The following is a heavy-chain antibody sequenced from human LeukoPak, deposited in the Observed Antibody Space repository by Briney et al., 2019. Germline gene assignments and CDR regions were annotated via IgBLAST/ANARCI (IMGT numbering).Heavy chain of an antibody. CDR1: GFTFSSYS. Sequence: GGSLRLSCAASGFTFSSYSMNWVRQAPGKRLEWVSYIDSSSSGTYYADSVKGRFTISRDNAKNSLFLQMNSLRADDTAIYYCARDSAYSTFDYWGQGTLVTVSS. CDR3: ARDSAYSTFDY. V-gene: IGHV3-48*01. J-gene: IGHJ4*02. D-gene: IGHD4-11*01. CDR2: IDSSSSGT.